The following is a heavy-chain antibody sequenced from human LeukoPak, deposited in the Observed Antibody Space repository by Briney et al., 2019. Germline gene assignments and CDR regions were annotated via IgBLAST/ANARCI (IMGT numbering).Heavy chain of an antibody. J-gene: IGHJ4*02. Sequence: PGGSLRLSCAASGFTFSSYAMSWVRQAPGKGLEWVSAISGSGGSTYYADSVKGRFTISRDNSKNTLYLQMNSLRAEDTAVYYCAGDYGGYEGYFDYWGQGILVTVSS. CDR1: GFTFSSYA. CDR2: ISGSGGST. D-gene: IGHD4-17*01. CDR3: AGDYGGYEGYFDY. V-gene: IGHV3-23*01.